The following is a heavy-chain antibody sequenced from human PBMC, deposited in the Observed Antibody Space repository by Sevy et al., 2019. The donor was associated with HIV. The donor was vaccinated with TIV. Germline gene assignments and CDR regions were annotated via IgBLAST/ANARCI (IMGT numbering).Heavy chain of an antibody. CDR1: GGSINSGGYY. CDR3: ARGPTTVFDY. D-gene: IGHD4-17*01. Sequence: SETLSLTCTVSGGSINSGGYYWSWIRQHPGKGLGWIGYIYYSGSTYYNPSLKSRVSISIDTSKNQFSLKLSSVTAADTAMYYCARGPTTVFDYWGQGTLVTVSS. CDR2: IYYSGST. J-gene: IGHJ4*02. V-gene: IGHV4-31*03.